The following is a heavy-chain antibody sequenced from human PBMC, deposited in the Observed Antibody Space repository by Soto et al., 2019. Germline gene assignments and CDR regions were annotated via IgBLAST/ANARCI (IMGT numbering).Heavy chain of an antibody. CDR2: ISSSSSTI. Sequence: GGSLRLSCAASGFTFSSYSMNWVRQAPGKGLEWVSYISSSSSTIYYADSVKGRFTISRDNAKNSLYLQMNSLRAEDTAVYYCARDPEGEEEWLINDAFDIWGQGTMVTVSS. CDR1: GFTFSSYS. V-gene: IGHV3-48*01. J-gene: IGHJ3*02. CDR3: ARDPEGEEEWLINDAFDI. D-gene: IGHD5-12*01.